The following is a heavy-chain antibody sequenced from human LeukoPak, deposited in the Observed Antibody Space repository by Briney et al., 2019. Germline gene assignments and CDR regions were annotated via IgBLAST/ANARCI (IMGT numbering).Heavy chain of an antibody. D-gene: IGHD6-19*01. Sequence: PGGSLRLSCAASGFTFSNYEMNWVRQAPGKGLEWVSYIRSSGSNTYYADSVKGRFTISRDNAKNSMYLQMNSLRVEDTAVYYCARCSGVDFDYWGQGTLVTVPS. V-gene: IGHV3-48*03. CDR2: IRSSGSNT. CDR1: GFTFSNYE. CDR3: ARCSGVDFDY. J-gene: IGHJ4*02.